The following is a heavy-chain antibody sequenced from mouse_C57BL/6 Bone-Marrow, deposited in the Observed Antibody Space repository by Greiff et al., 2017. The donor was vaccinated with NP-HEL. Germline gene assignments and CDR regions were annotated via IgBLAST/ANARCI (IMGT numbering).Heavy chain of an antibody. CDR1: GFTFSDFY. D-gene: IGHD2-4*01. CDR3: ARDAPLRPFAY. CDR2: SRNKANDYTT. J-gene: IGHJ3*01. V-gene: IGHV7-1*01. Sequence: EVQGVESGGGLVQSGRSLRLSCATSGFTFSDFYMEWVRQAPGKGLEWIAASRNKANDYTTEYSASVKGRFIVSRDTSQSILYLQMNALRAEDTAIYYCARDAPLRPFAYWGQGTLVTVSA.